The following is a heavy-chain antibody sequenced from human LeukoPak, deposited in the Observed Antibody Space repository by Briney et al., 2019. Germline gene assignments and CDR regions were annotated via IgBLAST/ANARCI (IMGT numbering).Heavy chain of an antibody. CDR3: ARNQAVAANRGAFDI. CDR1: GYSISSNNW. V-gene: IGHV4-28*05. CDR2: IYYSGNI. J-gene: IGHJ3*02. Sequence: PSDTLSLTCAVSGYSISSNNWWAWIRQPPGKGLEWIGYIYYSGNIYYNPYNPSLTSRVTMSVDTSKNQFSLKLDSVTEIDTAMYYCARNQAVAANRGAFDIWGQGTMVTVSS. D-gene: IGHD6-19*01.